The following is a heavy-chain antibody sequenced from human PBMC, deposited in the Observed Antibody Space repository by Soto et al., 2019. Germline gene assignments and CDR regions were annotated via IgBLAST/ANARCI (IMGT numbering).Heavy chain of an antibody. CDR1: GFTFSTYG. CDR3: AQLPLDY. D-gene: IGHD2-2*01. CDR2: SSYAGTTQ. V-gene: IGHV3-30*03. Sequence: QVQLVESGGGVVQPGRSLRLSCAASGFTFSTYGMHWVRQAPGKGLEWVAVSSYAGTTQYYADSVKGRFTISRDNSKNTLYLQMNSLRAEDTAVYYCAQLPLDYWGQGTLVTVSS. J-gene: IGHJ4*02.